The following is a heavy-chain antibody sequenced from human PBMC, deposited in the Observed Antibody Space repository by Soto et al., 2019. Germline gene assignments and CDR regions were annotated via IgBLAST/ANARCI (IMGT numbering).Heavy chain of an antibody. D-gene: IGHD6-25*01. J-gene: IGHJ3*02. CDR1: GFTFSSYS. Sequence: EFQLVESGGGLVRPGGSLRLSCADSGFTFSSYSMNWVRQAPGKGLQWVASISSTSNPIFYAESVEGRFTISRDNAKRSLYLQMNSLRVEDTAVYYCLRGGSGYTKGDVLDIWGPGTMVTVSS. CDR3: LRGGSGYTKGDVLDI. V-gene: IGHV3-21*01. CDR2: ISSTSNPI.